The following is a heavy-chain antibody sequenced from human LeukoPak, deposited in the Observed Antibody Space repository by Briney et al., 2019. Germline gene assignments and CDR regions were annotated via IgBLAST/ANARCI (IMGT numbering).Heavy chain of an antibody. J-gene: IGHJ4*02. Sequence: GGSLRLSCAASGFTVSSNYMSWVRQAPGKGLEWVSVIYSGGSTYYADSVKGRFTISRDNSKNTLYLQMNSLRAEDTAVYYCARGWDSSSWSFDYWGQGTLATVSS. V-gene: IGHV3-53*01. D-gene: IGHD6-13*01. CDR3: ARGWDSSSWSFDY. CDR1: GFTVSSNY. CDR2: IYSGGST.